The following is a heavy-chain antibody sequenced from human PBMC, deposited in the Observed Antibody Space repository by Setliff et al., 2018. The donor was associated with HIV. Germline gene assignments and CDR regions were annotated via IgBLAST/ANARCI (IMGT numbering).Heavy chain of an antibody. J-gene: IGHJ4*02. V-gene: IGHV3-21*01. CDR1: GFTFSSYN. D-gene: IGHD5-18*01. Sequence: GGSLRLSCAASGFTFSSYNMNWVRQAPGKGLEWVSSISSTSTYIYYVDSVKGRFTISRDNAKNSLYLQMNSLRAEDTAVYYCARERGYSYGYSDFWGQGALVTVSS. CDR3: ARERGYSYGYSDF. CDR2: ISSTSTYI.